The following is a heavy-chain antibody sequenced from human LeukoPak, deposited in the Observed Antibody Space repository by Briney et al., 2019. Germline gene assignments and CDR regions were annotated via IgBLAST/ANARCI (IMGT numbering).Heavy chain of an antibody. J-gene: IGHJ4*02. CDR2: IKEDGSEK. D-gene: IGHD4-23*01. CDR1: GFIFTDYW. V-gene: IGHV3-7*01. CDR3: ASLSLRWSDY. Sequence: GGSLRLSCAASGFIFTDYWMYWVRQAPGRGLAWVANIKEDGSEKNYVDSVKGRFTISRDNAKNSVYLQMNSLRAEDTAVYYCASLSLRWSDYWGQGTLVTVSS.